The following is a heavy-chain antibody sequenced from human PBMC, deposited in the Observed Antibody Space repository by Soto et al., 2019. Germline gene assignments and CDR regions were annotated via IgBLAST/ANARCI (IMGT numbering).Heavy chain of an antibody. CDR1: GYSFTSYW. CDR3: ARHGGVVIVLVVGALYGMDF. D-gene: IGHD2-15*01. Sequence: GESLKISCKGSGYSFTSYWISWVRQMPGKGLERTGRSDPSDSYTNYSPSFKGHVTISADKSTSTGYLQWGSLKASDPAMYYCARHGGVVIVLVVGALYGMDFCGQGTTVTVSS. J-gene: IGHJ6*02. CDR2: SDPSDSYT. V-gene: IGHV5-10-1*01.